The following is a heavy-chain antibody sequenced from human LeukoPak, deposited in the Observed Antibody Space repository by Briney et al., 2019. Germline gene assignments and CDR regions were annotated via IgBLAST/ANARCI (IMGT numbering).Heavy chain of an antibody. V-gene: IGHV3-48*03. D-gene: IGHD6-19*01. CDR2: ISSSGSTI. CDR1: GFTFSSYE. J-gene: IGHJ4*02. Sequence: GGSLRLSCAASGFTFSSYEMNWVRQAPGKGLEWVSYISSSGSTIYYADSVKGRFTISRDNAKNSLYLQMNSLRAEDTAVYYCARGEDGIAVAGTGDYWGQGTLVTVSS. CDR3: ARGEDGIAVAGTGDY.